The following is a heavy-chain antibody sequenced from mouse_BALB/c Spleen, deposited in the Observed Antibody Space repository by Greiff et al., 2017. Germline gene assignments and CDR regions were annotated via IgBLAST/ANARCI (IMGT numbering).Heavy chain of an antibody. CDR1: GFTFSSFG. Sequence: EVMLVASGGGLVQPGGSRKLSCAASGFTFSSFGMHWVRQAPETGLEWVAYISSGSSTIYYADTVKGRFTISRDNPKNTLYLQMTSLRSEDTAMYYCARDGYDVWFAYWGQGTLVTVSA. CDR2: ISSGSSTI. CDR3: ARDGYDVWFAY. V-gene: IGHV5-17*02. J-gene: IGHJ3*01. D-gene: IGHD2-2*01.